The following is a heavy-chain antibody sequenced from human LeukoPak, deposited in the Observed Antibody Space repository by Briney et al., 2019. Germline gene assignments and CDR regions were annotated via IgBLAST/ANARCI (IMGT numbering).Heavy chain of an antibody. CDR2: IYTSGST. CDR1: GGSISSGSYY. J-gene: IGHJ4*02. Sequence: SQTLSLTCTVSGGSISSGSYYWSWIRQPAGKGLEWIGRIYTSGSTNYNPSLKSRVTISVDTSKNQFSLKLSSVTAADTAVYYCARGFRGSSWYIHWGQGTLVTVSS. CDR3: ARGFRGSSWYIH. V-gene: IGHV4-61*02. D-gene: IGHD6-13*01.